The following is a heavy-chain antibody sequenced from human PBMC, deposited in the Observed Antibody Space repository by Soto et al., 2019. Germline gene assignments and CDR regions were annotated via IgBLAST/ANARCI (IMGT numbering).Heavy chain of an antibody. CDR1: GYTFTNYA. D-gene: IGHD2-2*01. J-gene: IGHJ6*03. V-gene: IGHV1-3*01. Sequence: ASVKVSCKASGYTFTNYAVHWVRQAPGQRLEWMGWINAGNGDTRFSQNLQGRVTITRDTSARTVYMELSSLRSEDTAVYYCARGHLAVVPVASWFYYMDVWGTGTTVTVSS. CDR3: ARGHLAVVPVASWFYYMDV. CDR2: INAGNGDT.